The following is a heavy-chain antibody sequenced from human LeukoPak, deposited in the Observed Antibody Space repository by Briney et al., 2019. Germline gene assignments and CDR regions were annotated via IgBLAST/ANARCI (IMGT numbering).Heavy chain of an antibody. CDR1: GFIFTNHY. Sequence: GESLKFSCPGSGFIFTNHYIGWVRLMPGKGLEWMGIIFPGDSDTRYSTSIQGQVTISADKSISTAYLQWSSLKASDTAMYYCARRGYGSGNYYYPNWGQGTLVTVSS. CDR2: IFPGDSDT. CDR3: ARRGYGSGNYYYPN. D-gene: IGHD3-10*01. J-gene: IGHJ4*02. V-gene: IGHV5-51*01.